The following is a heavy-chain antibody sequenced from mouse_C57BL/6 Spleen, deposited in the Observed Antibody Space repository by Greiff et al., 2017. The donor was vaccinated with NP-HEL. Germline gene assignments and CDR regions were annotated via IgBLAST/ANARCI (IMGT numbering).Heavy chain of an antibody. CDR2: IHPNSGST. V-gene: IGHV1-64*01. CDR1: GYTFTSYW. Sequence: QVQLQQPGAELVKPGASVKLSCKASGYTFTSYWMHWVKQRPGQGLEWIGMIHPNSGSTNYNAKFKSKATLTVDKSSSTAYMQLSSLTSEESAVYYCARAHYYREDYWGQGTTLTVSS. J-gene: IGHJ2*01. CDR3: ARAHYYREDY. D-gene: IGHD1-1*01.